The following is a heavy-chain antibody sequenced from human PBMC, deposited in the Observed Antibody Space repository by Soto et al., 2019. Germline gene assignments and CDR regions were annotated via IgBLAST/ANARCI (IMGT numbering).Heavy chain of an antibody. CDR3: ARDVRITLVRGGVGPGVHYFDY. CDR1: GDTFTGYG. J-gene: IGHJ4*02. V-gene: IGHV1-18*01. CDR2: ISAYNGNT. Sequence: ASVKVSCKASGDTFTGYGISWVRHAPGQGLEWMGWISAYNGNTNYAQKLQGRVTMTTDTSTSTAYMELRSLRSDDTAVYYCARDVRITLVRGGVGPGVHYFDYWGQGTLVTVSS. D-gene: IGHD3-10*01.